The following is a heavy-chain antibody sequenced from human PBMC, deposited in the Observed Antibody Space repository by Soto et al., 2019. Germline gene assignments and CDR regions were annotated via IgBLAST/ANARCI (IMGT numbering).Heavy chain of an antibody. CDR3: ARVATVFGVAPYGMDV. V-gene: IGHV3-30-3*01. J-gene: IGHJ6*02. CDR1: GFIFSSYS. CDR2: TSFNGNIK. D-gene: IGHD3-3*01. Sequence: QVQLVESGGGVVQPGRSLRLSCAASGFIFSSYSMHWVRQAPGKGLQWVAVTSFNGNIKYYADSVKGRFTISRDNSKNTLSLEMVSLGGDDTAVYYCARVATVFGVAPYGMDVWGQGTTVIVSS.